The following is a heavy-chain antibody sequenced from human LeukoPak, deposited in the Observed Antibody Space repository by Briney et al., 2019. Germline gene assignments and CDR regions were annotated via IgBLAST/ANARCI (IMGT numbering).Heavy chain of an antibody. J-gene: IGHJ4*02. CDR1: GGSISSSSDY. CDR3: ARHSPPRYCSGTRCDSGFNY. Sequence: SETLSLTCTVSGGSISSSSDYWGWLRQPPGKGLEWIGSIYYSGSTYYNPSLKSRVIISLDTSKNLFSLKVNSVTAADTAVYYCARHSPPRYCSGTRCDSGFNYWGQGTLVTVSS. V-gene: IGHV4-39*01. CDR2: IYYSGST. D-gene: IGHD2-2*02.